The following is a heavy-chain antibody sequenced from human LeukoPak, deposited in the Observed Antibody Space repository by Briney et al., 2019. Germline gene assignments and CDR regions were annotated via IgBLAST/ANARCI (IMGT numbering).Heavy chain of an antibody. Sequence: PSETLSLTCAVYGGSFSGYYWSWIRQPPGKGLEWIGEINHSGSTNYNPSLKSRVTISVDTSKNQFSLKLSSVTAADTAVYYCARDLPRGYSYGCYFDYWGQGTLVTVSS. CDR1: GGSFSGYY. CDR3: ARDLPRGYSYGCYFDY. D-gene: IGHD5-18*01. V-gene: IGHV4-34*01. CDR2: INHSGST. J-gene: IGHJ4*02.